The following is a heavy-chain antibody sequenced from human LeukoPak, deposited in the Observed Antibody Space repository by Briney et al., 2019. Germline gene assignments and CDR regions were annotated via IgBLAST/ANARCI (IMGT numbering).Heavy chain of an antibody. V-gene: IGHV1-2*06. J-gene: IGHJ4*02. CDR3: ARDPSSGWYGDY. CDR2: INPNSGGT. CDR1: GYTFTGYY. Sequence: ASVKVSCKAPGYTFTGYYMHWVRQAPGQGLEWMGRINPNSGGTNYAQKFQGRVTMTRDTSISTAYMELSRLRSDDTAVYYCARDPSSGWYGDYWGQGTLVTVSS. D-gene: IGHD6-19*01.